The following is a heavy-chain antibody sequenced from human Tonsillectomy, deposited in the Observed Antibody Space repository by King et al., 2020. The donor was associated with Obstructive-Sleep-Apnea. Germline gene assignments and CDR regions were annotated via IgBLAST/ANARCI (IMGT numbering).Heavy chain of an antibody. V-gene: IGHV1-3*01. CDR2: INVDNGNA. CDR1: GYNLTIFV. D-gene: IGHD2-8*01. J-gene: IGHJ4*02. Sequence: QLVQSGAQMKKPGASLKVSCKASGYNLTIFVIHWVRQAPGQRLEWMGWINVDNGNAIHSQKFQGRVAITRDTSASTTYIELNSLKSEDTAFYYCATRGNGAPAAWGQGTLVTVSS. CDR3: ATRGNGAPAA.